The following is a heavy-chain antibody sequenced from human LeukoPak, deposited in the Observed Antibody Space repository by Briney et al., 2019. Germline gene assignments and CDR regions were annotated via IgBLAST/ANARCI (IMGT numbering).Heavy chain of an antibody. CDR2: IKQDGSEY. CDR3: ARDINVYYWSTVLGY. CDR1: GFTFSSYE. V-gene: IGHV3-7*01. Sequence: GGSLRLSCAASGFTFSSYEMNWVRQVPGKGLEWVANIKQDGSEYYYVDSVKGRFTISRDNAKSSLYLQMNNLRGEDTAVYYCARDINVYYWSTVLGYWGQGTLVTVSS. D-gene: IGHD2-8*01. J-gene: IGHJ4*02.